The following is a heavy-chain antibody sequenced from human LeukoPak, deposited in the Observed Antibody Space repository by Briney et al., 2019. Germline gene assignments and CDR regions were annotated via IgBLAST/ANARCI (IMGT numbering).Heavy chain of an antibody. J-gene: IGHJ3*02. Sequence: ASVKVSCKASGYTFTSYYMHWVRQAPGQGLEWMGLINPTGGSTGYAQKFQGRVTMTTDTSTSTAYMELRSLRSDDTAVYYCASFDAAGDAFDIWGQGTMVTVSS. CDR1: GYTFTSYY. D-gene: IGHD3-9*01. CDR2: INPTGGST. V-gene: IGHV1-46*01. CDR3: ASFDAAGDAFDI.